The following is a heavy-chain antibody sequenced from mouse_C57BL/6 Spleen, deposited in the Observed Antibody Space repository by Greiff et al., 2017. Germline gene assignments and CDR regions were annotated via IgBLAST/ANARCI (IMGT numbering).Heavy chain of an antibody. CDR2: ISDGGSYT. J-gene: IGHJ3*01. D-gene: IGHD3-2*02. CDR1: GFTFSSYA. Sequence: EVKLMESGGGLVKPGGSLKLSCAASGFTFSSYAMSWVRQTPEKRLEWVATISDGGSYTYYPDNVKGRFTISRDNAKNNLYLQMSHLKSEDTAMYYCARDSSGAWFAYWGQGTLVTVSA. V-gene: IGHV5-4*01. CDR3: ARDSSGAWFAY.